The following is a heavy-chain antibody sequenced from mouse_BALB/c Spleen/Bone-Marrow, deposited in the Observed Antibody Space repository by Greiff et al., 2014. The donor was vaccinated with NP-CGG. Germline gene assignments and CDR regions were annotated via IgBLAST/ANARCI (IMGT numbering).Heavy chain of an antibody. J-gene: IGHJ4*01. V-gene: IGHV1-80*01. CDR1: GYAFSSYW. CDR3: ARGDFSYYDYVMDY. CDR2: IWPGDSTT. Sequence: QVQLQQSGAELVRPGSSVKISCKASGYAFSSYWMNWVQQRPGQGLEWLGQIWPGDSTTNYKEKFKGKATLTADKSSSTAYMQLSSLTSDDSAVYFCARGDFSYYDYVMDYWGQGTSVTVSS. D-gene: IGHD2-10*01.